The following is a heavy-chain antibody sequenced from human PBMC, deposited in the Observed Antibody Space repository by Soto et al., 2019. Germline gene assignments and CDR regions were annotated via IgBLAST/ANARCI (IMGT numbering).Heavy chain of an antibody. Sequence: SETLSLTCAVYGGSFSGYYWSWIRQPPGKGLEWIGEINHSGSTNYNPSLKSRVTISVDTSKNQFSLKLSSVTAADTAMYYCARSAHGWFDPWGQGTLVTVSS. V-gene: IGHV4-34*01. CDR2: INHSGST. CDR1: GGSFSGYY. J-gene: IGHJ5*02. CDR3: ARSAHGWFDP. D-gene: IGHD3-3*01.